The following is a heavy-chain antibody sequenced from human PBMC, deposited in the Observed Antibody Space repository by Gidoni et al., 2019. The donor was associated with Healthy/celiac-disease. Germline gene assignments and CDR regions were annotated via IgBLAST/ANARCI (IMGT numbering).Heavy chain of an antibody. CDR3: AKDTGVRGVSNWFDP. D-gene: IGHD3-10*01. J-gene: IGHJ5*02. V-gene: IGHV3-23*01. Sequence: EVQLLESGGGLVQPGGSLRLSCAASGFTFSRYAMSWVRQAPGKGLEWVSAISGSGGSKYYADSVKGRFTISRDNSKNTLYLQMNSLRAEDTAVYYCAKDTGVRGVSNWFDPWGQGTLVTVSS. CDR1: GFTFSRYA. CDR2: ISGSGGSK.